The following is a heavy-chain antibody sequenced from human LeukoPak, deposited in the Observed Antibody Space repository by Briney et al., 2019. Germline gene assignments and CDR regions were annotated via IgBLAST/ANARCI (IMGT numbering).Heavy chain of an antibody. Sequence: SETLSLTCTVSGGSISSSSYYWGWIRQPPGKGLEWIGSIYYSGSTYYNPSLKSRVTISVDTSKNQFSLKLSSVTAADTAVYYCARDIVVMVAATQTYYFDYWGQGTLVTVSS. J-gene: IGHJ4*02. D-gene: IGHD2-15*01. CDR2: IYYSGST. V-gene: IGHV4-39*02. CDR3: ARDIVVMVAATQTYYFDY. CDR1: GGSISSSSYY.